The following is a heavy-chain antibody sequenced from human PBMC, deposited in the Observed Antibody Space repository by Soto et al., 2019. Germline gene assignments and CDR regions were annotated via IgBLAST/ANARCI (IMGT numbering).Heavy chain of an antibody. J-gene: IGHJ4*02. CDR1: GGSISSYY. CDR3: ARQTRAASGSYYNFFDY. V-gene: IGHV4-59*08. Sequence: SETLSLTCTVSGGSISSYYWSWIRQPPGKGLEWIGNIYYSGSTNYNPSLKSRVTISVDTSKNQFSLKLSSVTAADTAVYYCARQTRAASGSYYNFFDYWGQGTLVTVSS. D-gene: IGHD3-10*01. CDR2: IYYSGST.